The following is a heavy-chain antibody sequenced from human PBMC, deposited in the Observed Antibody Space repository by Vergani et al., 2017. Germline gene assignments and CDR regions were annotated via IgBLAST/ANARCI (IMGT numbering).Heavy chain of an antibody. CDR2: ISYDGSNK. Sequence: VQLVESGGDLVQPGRSLRLSCAASGFTFSSYAMHWVRQAPGKGLEWVAVISYDGSNKYYADSVKGRFTISRDNSKNTLYLQMNSLRAEDTAVYYCARDFRGSYGPPDAFDIWGQGTMVTVSS. CDR3: ARDFRGSYGPPDAFDI. CDR1: GFTFSSYA. D-gene: IGHD3-16*01. J-gene: IGHJ3*02. V-gene: IGHV3-30-3*01.